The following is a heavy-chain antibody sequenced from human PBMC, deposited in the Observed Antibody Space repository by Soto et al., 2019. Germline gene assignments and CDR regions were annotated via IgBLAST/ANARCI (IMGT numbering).Heavy chain of an antibody. CDR1: GFTFSSYA. CDR2: ISGSGGST. V-gene: IGHV3-23*01. CDR3: AKAQNWGSSSSLDGFDY. D-gene: IGHD6-6*01. Sequence: EVQLLESGGGLVQPGGSLRLSCAASGFTFSSYAMSWVRQAPGKWLEWVSAISGSGGSTYYADSVKGRFTISRDNSKNTLYLQMNSLRAEDTAVYYCAKAQNWGSSSSLDGFDYWGQGTLVTVSS. J-gene: IGHJ4*02.